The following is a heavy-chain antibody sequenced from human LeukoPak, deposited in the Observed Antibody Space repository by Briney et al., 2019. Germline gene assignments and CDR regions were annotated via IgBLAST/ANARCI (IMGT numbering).Heavy chain of an antibody. CDR3: ARVSERYFDWLSPFDY. Sequence: GGSLRLSCAASGFTFSSYAMHWVRQAPGKGLEGVAVISYDGSNKYYADSVKGRFTISRDNSKNTLYLQMNSLRAEDTAVYYCARVSERYFDWLSPFDYWGQGTLVTVSS. D-gene: IGHD3-9*01. V-gene: IGHV3-30-3*01. CDR1: GFTFSSYA. J-gene: IGHJ4*02. CDR2: ISYDGSNK.